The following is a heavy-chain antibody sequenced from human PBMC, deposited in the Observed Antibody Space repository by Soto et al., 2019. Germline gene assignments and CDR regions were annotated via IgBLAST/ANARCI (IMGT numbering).Heavy chain of an antibody. CDR3: ARGSGLIGGAFDI. CDR2: INAGNGNT. J-gene: IGHJ3*02. D-gene: IGHD3-22*01. CDR1: GYTFSSYA. Sequence: GASVKVSCKASGYTFSSYAVHWVRQAPGQRLEWMGWINAGNGNTKYSQKFQGRVTITRDTSASTVYMEMSSLSSEGTAVYYCARGSGLIGGAFDIWGQGTMFTVSS. V-gene: IGHV1-3*01.